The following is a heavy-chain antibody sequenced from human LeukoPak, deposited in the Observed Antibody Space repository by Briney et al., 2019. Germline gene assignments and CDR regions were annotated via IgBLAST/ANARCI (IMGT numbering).Heavy chain of an antibody. D-gene: IGHD4-23*01. V-gene: IGHV3-23*01. CDR2: LSASDGST. CDR3: AKNIGGFDY. J-gene: IGHJ4*02. Sequence: GGSLRLSCAASGFTFSSYGMSWVRQAPGKGLEWVSGLSASDGSTYYADSVKGRFTISRDNSKNTLYLQMNSLRAEDMAVYYCAKNIGGFDYWGQGTLVTVSS. CDR1: GFTFSSYG.